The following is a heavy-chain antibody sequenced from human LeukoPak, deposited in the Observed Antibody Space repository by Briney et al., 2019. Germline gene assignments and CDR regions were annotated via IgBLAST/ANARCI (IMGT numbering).Heavy chain of an antibody. D-gene: IGHD2-2*02. CDR3: AISPRWGYQLLYEGGYFDY. Sequence: ASVKVSCKASGGTFSSYGINWVRQAPGQGLEWMGGIIPIFGTTNYAQKFQGRVTTTADESTSTAYMELSSLRFEDTAVYYCAISPRWGYQLLYEGGYFDYWGQGTLVTVSS. J-gene: IGHJ4*02. V-gene: IGHV1-69*13. CDR2: IIPIFGTT. CDR1: GGTFSSYG.